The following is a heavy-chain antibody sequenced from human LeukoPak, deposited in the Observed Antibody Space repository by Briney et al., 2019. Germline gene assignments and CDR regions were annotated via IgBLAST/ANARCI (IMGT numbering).Heavy chain of an antibody. CDR2: IRYDGSNK. J-gene: IGHJ4*02. V-gene: IGHV3-30*02. CDR3: AKPLYGSGSSRGSLDCFDY. D-gene: IGHD3-10*01. Sequence: GGFLRLSCAASGFTFSSYGMHWVRQAPGKGLEWVAFIRYDGSNKYYADSVKGRFTISRDNSKNTLYLQMNSLRAEDTAVYYCAKPLYGSGSSRGSLDCFDYWGQGTLVTVSS. CDR1: GFTFSSYG.